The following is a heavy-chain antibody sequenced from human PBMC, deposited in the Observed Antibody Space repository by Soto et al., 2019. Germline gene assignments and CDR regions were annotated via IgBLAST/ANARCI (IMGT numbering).Heavy chain of an antibody. Sequence: EVHLVESGGGLVQPGGSLRLSCAASGFTFTDHWMAWVRQAPGSGLEWVANMTDDGNEKYYVNSVKGRFTISRDHASNALCLQMTSLRAEDTDVDYCATDVTGGFFDLWGRGPLVTFSS. V-gene: IGHV3-7*03. CDR1: GFTFTDHW. CDR2: MTDDGNEK. D-gene: IGHD4-4*01. J-gene: IGHJ2*01. CDR3: ATDVTGGFFDL.